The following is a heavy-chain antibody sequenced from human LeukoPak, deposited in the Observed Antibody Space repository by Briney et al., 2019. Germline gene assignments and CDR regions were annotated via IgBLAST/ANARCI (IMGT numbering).Heavy chain of an antibody. CDR3: ASIVGAIKGYYYYGMDV. Sequence: SVKVSCKASGGTFSSYAISWVRQAPGQGLEWLGRIIPILGIANYAQKFQGRVTITADKSTSTAYMELSSLRSEDTAVYYCASIVGAIKGYYYYGMDVWGQGTTVTVSS. CDR1: GGTFSSYA. CDR2: IIPILGIA. J-gene: IGHJ6*02. D-gene: IGHD1-26*01. V-gene: IGHV1-69*04.